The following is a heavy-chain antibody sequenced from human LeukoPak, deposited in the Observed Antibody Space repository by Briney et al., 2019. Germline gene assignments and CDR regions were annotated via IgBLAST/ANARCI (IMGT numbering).Heavy chain of an antibody. D-gene: IGHD4-11*01. Sequence: PSETLSLTCTVSGGSISSGDYYWSWIRQPPGKGLEWIGYIYYSGSTYYNPSLKSRVTISVDTSKNQFSLKLSSVIAADTAVYYCARLVTTVPFAFDYWGQGTLVTVSS. CDR2: IYYSGST. J-gene: IGHJ4*02. CDR3: ARLVTTVPFAFDY. CDR1: GGSISSGDYY. V-gene: IGHV4-30-4*08.